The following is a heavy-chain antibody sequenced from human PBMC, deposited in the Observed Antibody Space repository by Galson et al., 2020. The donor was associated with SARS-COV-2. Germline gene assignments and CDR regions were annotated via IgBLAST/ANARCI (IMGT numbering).Heavy chain of an antibody. Sequence: ASETLSLTCAVSGGSISSDNWWRWVRQPPGKGQEWIGEIYPSGNANYHPSLKSRVTMSVDTSNNVFSLMLSSVTAADTAVYYCARAGVGHTTYGSYYGLDVWGHGTTVTVSS. CDR1: GGSISSDNW. V-gene: IGHV4-4*02. J-gene: IGHJ6*02. D-gene: IGHD1-26*01. CDR3: ARAGVGHTTYGSYYGLDV. CDR2: IYPSGNA.